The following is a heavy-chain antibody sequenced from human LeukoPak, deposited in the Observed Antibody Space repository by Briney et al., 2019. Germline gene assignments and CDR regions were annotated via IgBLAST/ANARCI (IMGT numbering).Heavy chain of an antibody. D-gene: IGHD1-7*01. Sequence: GGSLRLSCAASGFTFKNNAMTWVRQAPGKGLEWVSAINGGGDDTEYADSVKGRFTISRANSKNTLYLQMNSLRPEDTAVYYCARTLWPYDAFDIWGQGTMVTVSS. CDR3: ARTLWPYDAFDI. CDR2: INGGGDDT. J-gene: IGHJ3*02. CDR1: GFTFKNNA. V-gene: IGHV3-23*01.